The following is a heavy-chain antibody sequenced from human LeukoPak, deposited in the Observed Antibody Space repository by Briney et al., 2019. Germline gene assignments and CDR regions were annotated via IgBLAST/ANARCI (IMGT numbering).Heavy chain of an antibody. CDR3: ARFRYEVATPATRWFDP. CDR2: IDLNGGRT. CDR1: GFSFEDFA. D-gene: IGHD1-1*01. Sequence: GGSLRLSCAASGFSFEDFAMSWVRHPPGKGLEWVAGIDLNGGRTGYADSVKGRFTISRDNVKNTLFLQMNSLRDEDTALYYCARFRYEVATPATRWFDPWGQGTLVTVSS. J-gene: IGHJ5*02. V-gene: IGHV3-20*04.